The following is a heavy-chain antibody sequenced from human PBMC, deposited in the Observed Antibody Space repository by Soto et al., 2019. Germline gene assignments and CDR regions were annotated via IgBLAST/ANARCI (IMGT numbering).Heavy chain of an antibody. CDR1: GFTFSSYG. CDR2: ISYDGSNK. V-gene: IGHV3-30*18. Sequence: GGSLRLSCAASGFTFSSYGMHWVRQAPGKGLEWVAVISYDGSNKYYADSVKGRFTISRDNSKNTLYLQMNSLRAEDTAVYYCAKDREKYGRPGSSDYWGQGTLVTVSS. D-gene: IGHD4-17*01. CDR3: AKDREKYGRPGSSDY. J-gene: IGHJ4*02.